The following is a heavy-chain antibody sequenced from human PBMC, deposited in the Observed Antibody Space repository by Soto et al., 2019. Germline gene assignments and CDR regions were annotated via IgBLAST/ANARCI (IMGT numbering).Heavy chain of an antibody. V-gene: IGHV4-30-4*01. Sequence: PSETLSLTCTVSGGSISSGDYYWSWIRQPPGKGLEWIGYIYYSGSTYYNPSLKSRVTISVDTSKNQFSLKLSSVTAADTAVYYCARDRYYYGSGSYYKSSSRVDPWDQ. CDR1: GGSISSGDYY. CDR3: ARDRYYYGSGSYYKSSSRVDP. J-gene: IGHJ5*02. D-gene: IGHD3-10*01. CDR2: IYYSGST.